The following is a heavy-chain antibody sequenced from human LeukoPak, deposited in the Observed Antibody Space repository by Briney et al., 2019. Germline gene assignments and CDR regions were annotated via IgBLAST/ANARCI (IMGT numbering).Heavy chain of an antibody. V-gene: IGHV3-21*01. J-gene: IGHJ6*04. Sequence: GGSLRLSCAASGFTFSSYSMNWVRQAPGKGLEWVSSISSSSSYIYYADSVKGRFTISRDNAKNSLYLQMNSLRAEDTAVYYCARGDIVVVPEARHYYGMDVWGKGTTVTVSS. CDR2: ISSSSSYI. CDR3: ARGDIVVVPEARHYYGMDV. CDR1: GFTFSSYS. D-gene: IGHD2-2*01.